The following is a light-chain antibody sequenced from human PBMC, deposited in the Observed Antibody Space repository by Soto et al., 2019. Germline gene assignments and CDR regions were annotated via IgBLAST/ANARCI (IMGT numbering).Light chain of an antibody. CDR3: QQYNSYPYT. CDR2: DAS. CDR1: QSISSW. V-gene: IGKV1-5*01. Sequence: DLHMTQSPSTLSASVGDRVTITCRASQSISSWLAWYQQKPGKAPKLLIYDASSLESGVPSRFSGSGSGTEFTLTISSLQPDDFATYYCQQYNSYPYTFGQGTKLEIK. J-gene: IGKJ2*01.